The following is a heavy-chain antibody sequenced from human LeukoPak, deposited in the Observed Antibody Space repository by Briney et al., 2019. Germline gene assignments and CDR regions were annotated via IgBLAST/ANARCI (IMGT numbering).Heavy chain of an antibody. J-gene: IGHJ4*02. CDR1: GFTFSSYS. D-gene: IGHD5-12*01. V-gene: IGHV3-21*01. Sequence: GGSLRLSCAASGFTFSSYSMNWVRQAPGKGLEWVSSISSDNTYIFYADSVKGRFTISRDNAKNSLYLQMNSLRVEDTAVYYCARGPGGYGPFDYWGQGTLVTVSS. CDR3: ARGPGGYGPFDY. CDR2: ISSDNTYI.